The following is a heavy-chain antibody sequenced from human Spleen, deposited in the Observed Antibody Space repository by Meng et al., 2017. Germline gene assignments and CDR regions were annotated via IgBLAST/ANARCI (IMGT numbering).Heavy chain of an antibody. J-gene: IGHJ4*02. CDR3: ARSQGPYSGYDLNY. Sequence: QVQLQQWGAGLLKPSETLSLTCAVYGGSFSGYYCSWIRQPPGKGLEWIGEIKHSGSTSYNPSLKSRVTISVDTSKNHFYLKLSSVTAADTAVYYCARSQGPYSGYDLNYWGQGSLVTVSS. CDR2: IKHSGST. V-gene: IGHV4-34*01. D-gene: IGHD5-12*01. CDR1: GGSFSGYY.